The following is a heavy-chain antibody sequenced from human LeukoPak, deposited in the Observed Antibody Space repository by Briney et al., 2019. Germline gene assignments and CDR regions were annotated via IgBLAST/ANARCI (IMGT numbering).Heavy chain of an antibody. V-gene: IGHV3-21*01. CDR2: ISSSSSYI. J-gene: IGHJ4*02. Sequence: GGSLRLSCTASGFTFSFYTMNWVRQAPGKGLQWVSSISSSSSYIYYADSVKGRFTISRDNAKNSLYLQMNSLRAEDTAVYYCARVDSSGWSAKYWGQGTLVTVSS. D-gene: IGHD6-19*01. CDR3: ARVDSSGWSAKY. CDR1: GFTFSFYT.